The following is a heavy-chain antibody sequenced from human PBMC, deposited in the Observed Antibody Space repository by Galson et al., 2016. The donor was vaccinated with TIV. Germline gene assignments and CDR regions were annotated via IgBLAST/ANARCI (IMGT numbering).Heavy chain of an antibody. CDR1: GDTFSSYT. J-gene: IGHJ4*02. CDR3: ARDIPCGGSCYFFDD. Sequence: SVKVSCKASGDTFSSYTITWVRQAPGQGLEWMGGIIPFVGIADNALKFQGRVKITSDESTTTVYLELSNLRSEDTAVYFCARDIPCGGSCYFFDDWGQGTLVTVSS. CDR2: IIPFVGIA. D-gene: IGHD2-15*01. V-gene: IGHV1-69*10.